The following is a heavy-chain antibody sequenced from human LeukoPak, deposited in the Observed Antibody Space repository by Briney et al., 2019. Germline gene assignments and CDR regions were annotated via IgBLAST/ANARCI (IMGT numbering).Heavy chain of an antibody. CDR1: GYTFTGYY. CDR2: INPNSGGT. J-gene: IGHJ6*02. D-gene: IGHD4-17*01. V-gene: IGHV1-2*04. CDR3: ARAPGDYLGTYYYYGMDV. Sequence: GASVKVSCKASGYTFTGYYMHWVRQAPGQGLEWMGWINPNSGGTNYAQKFQGWVTMTRDTSISTAYMELSRLRSDDTAVYYCARAPGDYLGTYYYYGMDVWGQGTTVTVSS.